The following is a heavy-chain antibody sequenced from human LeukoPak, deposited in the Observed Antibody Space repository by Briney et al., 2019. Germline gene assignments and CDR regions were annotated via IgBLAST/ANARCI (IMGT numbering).Heavy chain of an antibody. J-gene: IGHJ4*02. V-gene: IGHV1-8*01. Sequence: ASVKFSCKASGYRFTNHDINWVRQASGQGLEWMGWMNLKSGNTGYLQKFEGRVTMTRDTSMSTAFMELSSLTSEDTAVYYCSRGDNSQDTAMVLFDSWGQGSLVTVSA. CDR1: GYRFTNHD. CDR3: SRGDNSQDTAMVLFDS. D-gene: IGHD5-18*01. CDR2: MNLKSGNT.